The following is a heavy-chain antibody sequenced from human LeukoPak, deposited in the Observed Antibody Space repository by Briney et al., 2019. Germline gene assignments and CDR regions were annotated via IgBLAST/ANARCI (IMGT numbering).Heavy chain of an antibody. J-gene: IGHJ4*02. D-gene: IGHD6-13*01. Sequence: GGSLRLSCAASGFKFDDYAMHWVRQAPGKGLEWVSGISWNSGSIGYADSVRGRFTISRDNAKKSLYLQMNSLRPEDTALYYWTKGSGSGTWYYFDYWGQGTLVTVSS. V-gene: IGHV3-9*01. CDR1: GFKFDDYA. CDR2: ISWNSGSI. CDR3: TKGSGSGTWYYFDY.